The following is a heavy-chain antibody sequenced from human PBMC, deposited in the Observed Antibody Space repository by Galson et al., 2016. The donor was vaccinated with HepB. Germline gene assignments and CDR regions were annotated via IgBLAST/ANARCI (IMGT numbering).Heavy chain of an antibody. CDR3: AKNKGGGSHYNYCMNV. CDR2: ITGSGAGT. Sequence: SLRLSCAASGLTFSNFAMSWVRQAPGEGLEWVSLITGSGAGTYYADSVRGRFTISRDNSNNKLFLQMNNLRVEDTAVYFCAKNKGGGSHYNYCMNVWGQGTTVTVSS. CDR1: GLTFSNFA. D-gene: IGHD1-26*01. J-gene: IGHJ6*02. V-gene: IGHV3-23*01.